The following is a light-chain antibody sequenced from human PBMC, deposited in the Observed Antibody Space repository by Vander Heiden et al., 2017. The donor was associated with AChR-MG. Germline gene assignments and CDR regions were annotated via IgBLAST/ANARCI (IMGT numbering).Light chain of an antibody. V-gene: IGLV1-44*01. J-gene: IGLJ3*02. CDR1: ISNIGSNT. CDR2: SNN. Sequence: QSVLTPPPSASGTPGQRVTISCSGSISNIGSNTVNWYQQLPGTAPKLLIYSNNQRPSGVPDRFSGSKSGTSASLAISGLQSEEEADYYCAAWDDSLNGRVFGGGTKLTVL. CDR3: AAWDDSLNGRV.